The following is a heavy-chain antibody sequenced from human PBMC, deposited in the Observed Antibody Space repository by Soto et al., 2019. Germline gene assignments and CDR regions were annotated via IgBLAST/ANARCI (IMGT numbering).Heavy chain of an antibody. D-gene: IGHD4-4*01. Sequence: ICSWWSCWGINSQPPGKGLEWIGSIYYSGSTYYNPSLKSRVTISVDTSKNQFSLKLSSVTAADTAVYYCARYLRTTVTSPGYYYYYMDVWGKGTTVTVSS. CDR1: ICSWWSC. J-gene: IGHJ6*03. CDR3: ARYLRTTVTSPGYYYYYMDV. CDR2: IYYSGST. V-gene: IGHV4-39*01.